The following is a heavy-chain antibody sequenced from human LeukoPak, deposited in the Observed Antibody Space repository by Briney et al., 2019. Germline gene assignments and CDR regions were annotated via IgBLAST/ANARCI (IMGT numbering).Heavy chain of an antibody. Sequence: ASVKVSCKASGYTFTSYGISWGRQAPGQGLEWMGRIIPILGIANYAQKFQGRVTITADKSTSTAYMELSSLRSEDTAVYYCARHDYDFWSGYHYYMDVWGKGTTVTVSS. CDR2: IIPILGIA. V-gene: IGHV1-69*04. CDR1: GYTFTSYG. J-gene: IGHJ6*03. CDR3: ARHDYDFWSGYHYYMDV. D-gene: IGHD3-3*01.